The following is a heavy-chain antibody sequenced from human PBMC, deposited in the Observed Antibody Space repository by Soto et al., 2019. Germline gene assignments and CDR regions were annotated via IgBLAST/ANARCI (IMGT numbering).Heavy chain of an antibody. CDR1: GFTLSAYW. Sequence: EVQLEESGGDLVQPGGSLRLSCAASGFTLSAYWMTWVRQAPGKGLEWVANINRDGSKKSYWDSVRGRFTISRDNVGNSLYLQMDSLRADDTALYYCARDVSPVSSSLCLAAFDIWGQGKMVSVSS. CDR3: ARDVSPVSSSLCLAAFDI. J-gene: IGHJ3*02. CDR2: INRDGSKK. V-gene: IGHV3-7*05. D-gene: IGHD6-13*01.